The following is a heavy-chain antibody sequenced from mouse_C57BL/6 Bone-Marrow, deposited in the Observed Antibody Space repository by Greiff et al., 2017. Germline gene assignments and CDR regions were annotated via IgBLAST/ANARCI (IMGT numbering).Heavy chain of an antibody. J-gene: IGHJ1*03. CDR1: GYTFTEYT. CDR3: ARHEGGGSSYRWYFDV. Sequence: VQLQESGAELVKPGASVKLSCKASGYTFTEYTIHWVKQRSGQGLEWIGWFYPGSGSIKYNEKFKDKATLTADKSSSTVYMELSRLTSEDSAVYFCARHEGGGSSYRWYFDVWGTGTTVTVSS. V-gene: IGHV1-62-2*01. D-gene: IGHD1-1*01. CDR2: FYPGSGSI.